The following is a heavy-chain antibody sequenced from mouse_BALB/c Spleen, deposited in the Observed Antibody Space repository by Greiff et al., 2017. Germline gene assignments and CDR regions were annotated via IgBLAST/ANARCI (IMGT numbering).Heavy chain of an antibody. V-gene: IGHV5-17*02. D-gene: IGHD2-12*01. CDR3: ARLRRDYAMDY. J-gene: IGHJ4*01. Sequence: EVQLVESGGGLVQPGGSRKLSCAASGFTFSSFGMHWVRQAPEKGLEWVAYISSGSSTIYYADTVKGRFTISRDNPKNTLFLQMTSLRSEDTAMYYCARLRRDYAMDYWGQGTSVTVSS. CDR2: ISSGSSTI. CDR1: GFTFSSFG.